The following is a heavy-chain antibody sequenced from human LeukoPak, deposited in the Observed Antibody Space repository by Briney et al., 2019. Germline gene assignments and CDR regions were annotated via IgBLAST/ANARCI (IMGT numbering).Heavy chain of an antibody. V-gene: IGHV1-2*02. CDR2: INPNSGGT. J-gene: IGHJ4*02. CDR1: GYTFTGYY. CDR3: AKRWNTGYIIYFDS. D-gene: IGHD5-12*01. Sequence: ASVKVSCKASGYTFTGYYMHWVRQAPGQGLEWMGWINPNSGGTNFAQKFRGRVTMTRDTSISTAFMELSRLTSDDTAVYYCAKRWNTGYIIYFDSWGQGALVTVSS.